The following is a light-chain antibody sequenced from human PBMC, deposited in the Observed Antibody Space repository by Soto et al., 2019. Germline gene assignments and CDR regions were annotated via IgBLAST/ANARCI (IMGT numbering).Light chain of an antibody. CDR2: DAS. CDR3: QLRQYWSPFT. Sequence: VLTQSPATLSLSAGERATLSCRASQSVGIYLVWYQQQPGKPPRLLIYDASNRATGIPARFCGSGSGTAFTLTIISLEHEDFSVYYYQLRQYWSPFTFGGGTRVEIK. CDR1: QSVGIY. J-gene: IGKJ4*01. V-gene: IGKV3-11*01.